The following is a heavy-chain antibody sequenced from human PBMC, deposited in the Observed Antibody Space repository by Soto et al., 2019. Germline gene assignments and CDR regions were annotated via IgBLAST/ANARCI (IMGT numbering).Heavy chain of an antibody. J-gene: IGHJ5*01. D-gene: IGHD2-15*01. V-gene: IGHV3-21*01. CDR1: GFSFSSYT. CDR3: ARAHEVAWFDS. CDR2: ITNRGTHT. Sequence: LRLSCAASGFSFSSYTMNWVRQAPGKGLQWVSSITNRGTHTYSADSVKGRFTISRDNDKNSLYLQMNNLRAEDTAIYFCARAHEVAWFDSWGLGTLVTVSS.